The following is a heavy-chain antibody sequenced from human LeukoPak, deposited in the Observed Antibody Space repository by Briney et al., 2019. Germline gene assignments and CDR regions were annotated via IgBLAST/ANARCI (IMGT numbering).Heavy chain of an antibody. D-gene: IGHD1-26*01. CDR3: AKDRLGAILYFDY. V-gene: IGHV3-23*01. CDR1: GFTVSSNY. CDR2: ISGNSDRT. Sequence: GGSLRLSCAVSGFTVSSNYMNWVRQAPGKGLEWLSAISGNSDRTYYADSVRGRFTISRDNSKNTLYMQINTLRVEDTAVYYCAKDRLGAILYFDYWGQGTFLTVSS. J-gene: IGHJ4*02.